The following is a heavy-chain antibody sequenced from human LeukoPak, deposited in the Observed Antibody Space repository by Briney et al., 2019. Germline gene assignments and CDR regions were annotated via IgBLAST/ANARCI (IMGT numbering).Heavy chain of an antibody. CDR1: GFTFSTYW. J-gene: IGHJ6*02. D-gene: IGHD3-10*02. V-gene: IGHV3-23*01. Sequence: GGSLRLSCAASGFTFSTYWIHWVRQAPGKGLEWVSTISDNGRRTHYADSVEGRFTISRDNSKNTLDLQMNSLKDEDTAIYYCAKDVRPGGGGMDVWGQGTTVTVSS. CDR3: AKDVRPGGGGMDV. CDR2: ISDNGRRT.